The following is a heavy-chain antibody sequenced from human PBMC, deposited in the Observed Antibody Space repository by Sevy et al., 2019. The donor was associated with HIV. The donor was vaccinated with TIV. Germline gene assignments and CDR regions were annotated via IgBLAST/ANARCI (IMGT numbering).Heavy chain of an antibody. CDR1: GGSISSYY. CDR2: IYYSGST. Sequence: SETLSLTCTVSGGSISSYYWSWIRQPPGKGLEWIGYIYYSGSTNYNPSLKSRVTISVDTSKNQFSLKLSSVTAADTAVDYCASDLEYYDSSCPIDGGWFDPWGQGTLVTVSS. D-gene: IGHD3-22*01. CDR3: ASDLEYYDSSCPIDGGWFDP. V-gene: IGHV4-59*01. J-gene: IGHJ5*02.